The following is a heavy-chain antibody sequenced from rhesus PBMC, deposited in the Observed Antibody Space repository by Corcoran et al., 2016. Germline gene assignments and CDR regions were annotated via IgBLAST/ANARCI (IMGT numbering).Heavy chain of an antibody. CDR2: IRNKANSYTT. J-gene: IGHJ5-2*02. V-gene: IGHV3-13*01. D-gene: IGHD6-25*01. Sequence: EVQLVESGGGLVQPGGSLRLSCAASGFTFSIYYIHWVSQAQGKGLEWVGLIRNKANSYTTESAAAVKGRFTISRDDSKNTLYLQMSSLKTEDTALYYCTRAGGSWTVDVWGRGVLVTVSS. CDR1: GFTFSIYY. CDR3: TRAGGSWTVDV.